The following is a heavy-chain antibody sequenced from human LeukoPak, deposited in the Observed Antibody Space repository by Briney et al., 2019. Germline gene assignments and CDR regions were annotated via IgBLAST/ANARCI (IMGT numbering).Heavy chain of an antibody. CDR1: GFTFSIYS. CDR2: LDTDGTDT. V-gene: IGHV3-74*01. D-gene: IGHD3-16*01. CDR3: ARPRAYDSRDLDY. Sequence: GGSLRLSCVGSGFTFSIYSMNWVRQAPGKGLVWVSRLDTDGTDTAYADSVKGRFTISRDNAKNTLYLQMNSLRAEGTAVYYCARPRAYDSRDLDYWGQGTLVTVSS. J-gene: IGHJ4*02.